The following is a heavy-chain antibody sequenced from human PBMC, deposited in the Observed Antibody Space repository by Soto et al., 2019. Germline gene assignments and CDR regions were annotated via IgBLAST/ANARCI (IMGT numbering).Heavy chain of an antibody. V-gene: IGHV3-64*01. CDR3: ARGTTGATCSDWVDP. Sequence: EVQLVESGGGLVQPGGSLRLSCAASGFTFSSYAMHWVRQAPGKGLEYVSAISSNGGSTYYANSVKGRFTISRDNSKNPLYRKMGSLRAEDMAVYYCARGTTGATCSDWVDPWGQGTLVTVSS. J-gene: IGHJ5*02. CDR2: ISSNGGST. D-gene: IGHD1-1*01. CDR1: GFTFSSYA.